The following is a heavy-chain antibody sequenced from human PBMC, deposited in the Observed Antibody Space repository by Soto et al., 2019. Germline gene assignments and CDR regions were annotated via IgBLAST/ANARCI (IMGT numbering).Heavy chain of an antibody. CDR3: ARDLAPPTIPTY. V-gene: IGHV3-21*01. J-gene: IGHJ4*02. D-gene: IGHD1-26*01. CDR2: ISSFSNYM. Sequence: SLRLSCAVSGFTFNSYSMNWVRQAPGKGLEWVSSISSFSNYMYYTDSVKGRFTISRDNARNSLYLQMNSLRAEDTAVYYCARDLAPPTIPTYWRQGTPVPVSS. CDR1: GFTFNSYS.